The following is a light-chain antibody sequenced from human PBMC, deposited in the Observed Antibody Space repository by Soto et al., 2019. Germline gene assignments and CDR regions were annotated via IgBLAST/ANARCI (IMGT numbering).Light chain of an antibody. V-gene: IGLV7-43*01. Sequence: QTVVTQEPSPTVSPGGTVTLTCASSTGAVTGGYYPNWFQRKPGQAPRPLIYSTSNKHSWTPARFSGSLLGGKAALTLSGVQPEDEAEYYCLLYYGGAQLIFGGGTKLTVL. J-gene: IGLJ2*01. CDR2: STS. CDR3: LLYYGGAQLI. CDR1: TGAVTGGYY.